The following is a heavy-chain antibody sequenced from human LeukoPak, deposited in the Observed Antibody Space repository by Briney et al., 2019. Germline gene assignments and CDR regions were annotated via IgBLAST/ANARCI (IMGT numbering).Heavy chain of an antibody. V-gene: IGHV1-69*01. CDR3: ARVLLSCYDFWSGYYHHNWFDP. Sequence: SVKVSCKASGGTFSSYAISWVRQAPGQGLEWMGGIIPIFGTANYAQKFQGRVTITADESTSTAYMELSSLRSEDTAVYYCARVLLSCYDFWSGYYHHNWFDPWGQGTLVTVSS. CDR1: GGTFSSYA. CDR2: IIPIFGTA. J-gene: IGHJ5*02. D-gene: IGHD3-3*01.